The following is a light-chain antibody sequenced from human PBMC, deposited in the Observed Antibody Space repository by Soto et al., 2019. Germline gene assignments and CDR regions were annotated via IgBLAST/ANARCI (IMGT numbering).Light chain of an antibody. CDR1: SSDIGHYIH. CDR3: SSSTSTGTWV. CDR2: DVS. Sequence: QSALTQPAPVSGSPGQSITISCTGTSSDIGHYIHVSWLQQHPGKAPNSMIYDVSNRSPGVSNRYSGSKSGNTASLTISGLQGEDEAYYYCSSSTSTGTWVFGGGTKLTVL. V-gene: IGLV2-14*01. J-gene: IGLJ3*02.